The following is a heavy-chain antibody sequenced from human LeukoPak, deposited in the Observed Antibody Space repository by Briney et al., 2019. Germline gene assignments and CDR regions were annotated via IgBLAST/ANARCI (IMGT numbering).Heavy chain of an antibody. CDR3: ARNNGMDV. J-gene: IGHJ6*02. V-gene: IGHV3-7*03. Sequence: GGSLRLSCAASGFALSSHWMTWVRQVPGRGPEWVANVNRDGSETYYLDSVKGRFTISKDIAKNSLYLQMNSLRAEDTALYHCARNNGMDVWGQGTTVIVSS. CDR2: VNRDGSET. CDR1: GFALSSHW.